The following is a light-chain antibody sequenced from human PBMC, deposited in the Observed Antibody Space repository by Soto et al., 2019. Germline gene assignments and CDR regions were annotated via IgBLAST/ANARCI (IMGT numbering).Light chain of an antibody. Sequence: EIVLTQSPGTLSLSPGERASLFCRASQSVTSSSIAWHQQKPGQAPRLLIYGASSRATGIPDRFSASGSGTDFTLTISRLEPEDFAVYYCQQYGSPLFSFGPGTKVDIK. V-gene: IGKV3-20*01. CDR1: QSVTSSS. J-gene: IGKJ3*01. CDR3: QQYGSPLFS. CDR2: GAS.